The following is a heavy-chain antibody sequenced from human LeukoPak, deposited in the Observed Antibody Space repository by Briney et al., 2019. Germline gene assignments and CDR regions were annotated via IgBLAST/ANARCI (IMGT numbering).Heavy chain of an antibody. J-gene: IGHJ4*02. CDR1: GFTFSSDW. V-gene: IGHV3-74*01. CDR3: AKRKSQLAATTYFDY. CDR2: INPAGSST. Sequence: GGSLRLSCAASGFTFSSDWMHWVRQAPGQGLVWVSRINPAGSSTNYADSVKGRFTLSRDNSKNTLYLQMNSLRAEDTAVYYCAKRKSQLAATTYFDYWGQGTLVTVSS. D-gene: IGHD1-1*01.